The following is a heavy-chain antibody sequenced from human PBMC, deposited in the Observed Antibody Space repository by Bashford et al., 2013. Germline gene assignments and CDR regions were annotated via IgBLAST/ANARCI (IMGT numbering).Heavy chain of an antibody. J-gene: IGHJ6*02. CDR3: ARDQGRAAMVAYYYYYGMDV. D-gene: IGHD5-18*01. CDR2: IYYSGST. CDR1: GGSISSGGYY. Sequence: RPLLYSSETLSLTCTVSGGSISSGGYYWSWIRQHPGKGLEWIGYIYYSGSTYYNPSLKSRVTISVDTSKNQFSLKLSSVTAADTAVYYCARDQGRAAMVAYYYYYGMDVWGQGTTVTVSS. V-gene: IGHV4-31*03.